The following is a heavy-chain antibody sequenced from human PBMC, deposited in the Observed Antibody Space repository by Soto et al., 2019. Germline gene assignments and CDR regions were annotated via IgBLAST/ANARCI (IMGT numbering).Heavy chain of an antibody. V-gene: IGHV1-46*01. CDR3: ARKAYYDSSGYYARLAFDI. Sequence: DSVKVSFKASGYTFTRYYMHLVGQAPRKRLEWMGIINPSGGSTSYAQKFQGRVTMTRDTSTSTVYMELSSLRSEDTAVYYCARKAYYDSSGYYARLAFDIWGQGTMVTVSS. D-gene: IGHD3-22*01. CDR2: INPSGGST. J-gene: IGHJ3*02. CDR1: GYTFTRYY.